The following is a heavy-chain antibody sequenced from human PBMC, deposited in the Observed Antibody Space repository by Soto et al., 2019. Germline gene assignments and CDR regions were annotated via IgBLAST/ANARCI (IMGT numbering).Heavy chain of an antibody. Sequence: LRLSCEVAGLTFHTYTMDWVRRSPGKGLEWVAVISYDGNVKYYADSVKGRFTISRDNSKKTLYLEMNRLRADDSAVYYCAGSKGFYYALDVWGQGTAVTVSS. CDR2: ISYDGNVK. V-gene: IGHV3-30-3*01. CDR1: GLTFHTYT. J-gene: IGHJ6*02. CDR3: AGSKGFYYALDV.